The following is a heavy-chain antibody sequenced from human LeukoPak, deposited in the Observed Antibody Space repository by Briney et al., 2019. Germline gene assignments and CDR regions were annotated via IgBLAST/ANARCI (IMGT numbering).Heavy chain of an antibody. CDR2: IFHSGST. V-gene: IGHV4-30-2*01. CDR3: ARPAGYSSSTKSRNAFDI. D-gene: IGHD6-13*01. J-gene: IGHJ3*02. Sequence: SETLSLTCAVSGGSISSGGYSWSWIRQPPGKGLEWIGYIFHSGSTYYNPSLKSRVTISVDRSKNQFSLKLSSVTAADTAVYYCARPAGYSSSTKSRNAFDIWGQGTMVTVSS. CDR1: GGSISSGGYS.